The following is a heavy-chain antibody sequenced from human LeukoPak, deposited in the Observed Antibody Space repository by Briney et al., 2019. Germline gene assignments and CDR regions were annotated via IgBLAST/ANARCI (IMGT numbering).Heavy chain of an antibody. CDR2: INPSGGST. CDR3: ARVWFGDFSFDY. V-gene: IGHV1-46*01. Sequence: ASVKVSCEASGYTFTSYYMHWVLQAPGQGLEWMGIINPSGGSTSYAQKFQGRVTMTRDTSTSTVYMELSSLRSEDTAVYYCARVWFGDFSFDYWGQGTLVTVSS. D-gene: IGHD3-10*01. J-gene: IGHJ4*02. CDR1: GYTFTSYY.